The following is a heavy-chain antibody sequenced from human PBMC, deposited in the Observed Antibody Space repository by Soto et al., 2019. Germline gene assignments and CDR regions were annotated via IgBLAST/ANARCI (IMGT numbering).Heavy chain of an antibody. D-gene: IGHD6-6*01. Sequence: SETLSLTCTVSDGSISSGGYYWSWIRQHPGKGLEWIGYIYYSGSTYYNPSLKSRVTISVDTSKNQFSLKLSSVTAADTAVYYCAREAREYSSSSPINWFDPWGQGTLVTVSS. CDR2: IYYSGST. CDR1: DGSISSGGYY. CDR3: AREAREYSSSSPINWFDP. J-gene: IGHJ5*02. V-gene: IGHV4-31*03.